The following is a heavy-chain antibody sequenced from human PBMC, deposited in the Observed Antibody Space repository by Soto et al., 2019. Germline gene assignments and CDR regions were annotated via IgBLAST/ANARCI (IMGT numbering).Heavy chain of an antibody. CDR2: IKSKTDGGTT. CDR3: TTADFWSGYGDYYYYGMDV. Sequence: PGGSLRLSCAASGFTFSNAWMNWVRPAPGKGLEWVGRIKSKTDGGTTDYAAPVKGRFTISRDDSKNTLYLQMNSLKTEDTAVYYCTTADFWSGYGDYYYYGMDVWGQGTTVTVSS. V-gene: IGHV3-15*07. J-gene: IGHJ6*02. CDR1: GFTFSNAW. D-gene: IGHD3-3*01.